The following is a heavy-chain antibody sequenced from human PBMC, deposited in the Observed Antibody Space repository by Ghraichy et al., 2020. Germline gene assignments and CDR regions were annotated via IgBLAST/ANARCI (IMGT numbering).Heavy chain of an antibody. V-gene: IGHV1-2*02. Sequence: ASVKVSCKASGYTFTGYYMHWVRQAPGQGLEWMGWINPNSGGTNYAQKFQGRVTMTRDTSISTAYMELSRLRSDDTAVYYCAREGTLRLGELSLWSLFDYWGQGTLVTVSS. CDR3: AREGTLRLGELSLWSLFDY. J-gene: IGHJ4*02. D-gene: IGHD3-16*02. CDR1: GYTFTGYY. CDR2: INPNSGGT.